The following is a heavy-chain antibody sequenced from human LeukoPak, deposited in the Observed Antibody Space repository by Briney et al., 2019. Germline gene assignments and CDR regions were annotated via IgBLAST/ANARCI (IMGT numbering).Heavy chain of an antibody. J-gene: IGHJ3*02. CDR1: GGSFSGHY. CDR2: INHSGST. V-gene: IGHV4-34*01. CDR3: ARGYGDNSGAFDI. Sequence: SETLSLTCAVYGGSFSGHYWSWIRQPPGKGLEWIGEINHSGSTNCNPSLKSQITISVDTSKIQFSLKLSSVTAADTAVYFCARGYGDNSGAFDIWGQGTLVTVSS. D-gene: IGHD4-23*01.